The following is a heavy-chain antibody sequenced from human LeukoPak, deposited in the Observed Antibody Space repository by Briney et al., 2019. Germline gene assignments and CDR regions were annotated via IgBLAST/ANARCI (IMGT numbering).Heavy chain of an antibody. CDR3: AAGAYSSQNWFDP. CDR2: IVVGSGNT. Sequence: TSVKVSCKASGFTFSSSAMQWVRQARGQRLEWIGWIVVGSGNTNYTQTFQGRVTITRDMSTSTAYMELSDLRSEDTAVYYCAAGAYSSQNWFDPWGQGTLVTVSS. J-gene: IGHJ5*02. D-gene: IGHD5-18*01. V-gene: IGHV1-58*02. CDR1: GFTFSSSA.